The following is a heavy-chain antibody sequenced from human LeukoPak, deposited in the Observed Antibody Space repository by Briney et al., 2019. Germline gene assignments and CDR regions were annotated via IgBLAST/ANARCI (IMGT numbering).Heavy chain of an antibody. CDR1: GYTFISYG. CDR2: ISAYNGNT. V-gene: IGHV1-18*01. D-gene: IGHD3-3*02. Sequence: ASVKVSCKASGYTFISYGITWVRPAPGQGLEWMGWISAYNGNTNYAQKLQGRVTMTTDTSTSTAYMELRSLRSDDTAVYYCARDVSARYYYYGMDVWGQGTTVTVTS. CDR3: ARDVSARYYYYGMDV. J-gene: IGHJ6*02.